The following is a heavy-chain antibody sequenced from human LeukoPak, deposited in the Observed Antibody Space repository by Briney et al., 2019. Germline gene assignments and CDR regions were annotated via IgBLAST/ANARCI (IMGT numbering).Heavy chain of an antibody. CDR3: ARDVVAAVGSFDY. V-gene: IGHV4-34*01. Sequence: SETLSLTCAVYGGSFSGYYWTWIRQPPGKGLEWIGEINHIGSTNYNPSLKSRVTISVDTSRNQFSLKLSSVTAADTALYYCARDVVAAVGSFDYWGQGTQVTVSS. J-gene: IGHJ4*02. D-gene: IGHD2-2*01. CDR2: INHIGST. CDR1: GGSFSGYY.